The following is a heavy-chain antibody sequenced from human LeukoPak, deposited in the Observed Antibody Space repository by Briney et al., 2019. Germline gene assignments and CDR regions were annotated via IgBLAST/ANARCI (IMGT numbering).Heavy chain of an antibody. CDR2: ISGSGGST. Sequence: LSGGSLRLSCAASGFTFDDYGMSWVRQAPGKGLEWVSGISGSGGSTYYSDSAKGRFTISRDNSNNTLYLQMNSLRAEDTAVYYCAKGAASRGYTYVANWGQGTLVTVSS. CDR1: GFTFDDYG. D-gene: IGHD5-18*01. J-gene: IGHJ4*02. V-gene: IGHV3-23*01. CDR3: AKGAASRGYTYVAN.